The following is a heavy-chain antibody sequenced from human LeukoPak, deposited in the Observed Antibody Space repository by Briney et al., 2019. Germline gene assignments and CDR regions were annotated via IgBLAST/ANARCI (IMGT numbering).Heavy chain of an antibody. Sequence: GGSLRLSCAASGFTFSSYGMHWVRQAPGKGLEWVAVIWYDGSNKYYADSVKGGFTISRDNSKNTLYLQMNSLRAEDTAVYYCARQAAAGTEGYYYYGMDVWGKGTTVTVSS. CDR2: IWYDGSNK. V-gene: IGHV3-33*01. D-gene: IGHD6-13*01. CDR3: ARQAAAGTEGYYYYGMDV. CDR1: GFTFSSYG. J-gene: IGHJ6*04.